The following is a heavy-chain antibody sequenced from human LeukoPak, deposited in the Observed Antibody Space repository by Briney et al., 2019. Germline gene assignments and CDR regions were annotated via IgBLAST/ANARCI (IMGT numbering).Heavy chain of an antibody. V-gene: IGHV3-7*01. CDR1: GFTFSNYW. Sequence: GGSLRLSCAASGFTFSNYWMTWVRQAPGKGLEWVADIKQDGSERLYVNSVRGRFTISRDNAKMSLFLQMNSLRAEDTAVYYCARDNGVVHGVYYMDVWGKGTTVTVS. CDR2: IKQDGSER. J-gene: IGHJ6*03. CDR3: ARDNGVVHGVYYMDV. D-gene: IGHD3-3*01.